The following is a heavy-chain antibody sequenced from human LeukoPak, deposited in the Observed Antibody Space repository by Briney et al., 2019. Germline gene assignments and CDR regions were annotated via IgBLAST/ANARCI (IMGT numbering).Heavy chain of an antibody. CDR2: INPNSGGT. CDR1: GYTFTGYY. D-gene: IGHD2-2*01. J-gene: IGHJ4*02. V-gene: IGHV1-2*02. Sequence: ASVKVSRKASGYTFTGYYMHWLRQPPAQGLGWMGWINPNSGGTNYAQKFQVRVTMTRDTAISTAYMELSRLRSDDTAVYYCARWIHCSSTSCSYYFDYWGQGTLVTVSS. CDR3: ARWIHCSSTSCSYYFDY.